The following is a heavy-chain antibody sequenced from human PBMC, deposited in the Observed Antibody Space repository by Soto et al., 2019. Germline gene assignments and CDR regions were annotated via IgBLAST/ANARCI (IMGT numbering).Heavy chain of an antibody. V-gene: IGHV4-39*01. CDR3: ARIQNFYYYYLDV. CDR2: IFYSGST. J-gene: IGHJ6*03. CDR1: GGSISSSRDY. Sequence: QLQLQESGPGLVKPSETLSLTCTVSGGSISSSRDYWGWIRQPPGKGLEWIGSIFYSGSTYYIPSLRSRVTISVDSSKNQFSLRLSSVTAADTAVYYCARIQNFYYYYLDVWGKGTTVTVSS.